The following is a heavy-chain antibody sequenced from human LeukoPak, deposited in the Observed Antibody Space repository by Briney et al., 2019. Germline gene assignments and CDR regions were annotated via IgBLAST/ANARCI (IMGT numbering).Heavy chain of an antibody. D-gene: IGHD3-22*01. V-gene: IGHV4-59*01. J-gene: IGHJ4*02. CDR3: ARVPAYYDSSGYPDY. CDR2: IYYSGST. CDR1: GGSISSYY. Sequence: PSETLSLTCTVSGGSISSYYWSWIRQPPGKGLEWIGYIYYSGSTNYNPSLKSRVTISVDTSKSQFSLKLSSVTAADTAVYYCARVPAYYDSSGYPDYWGQGTLVTVSS.